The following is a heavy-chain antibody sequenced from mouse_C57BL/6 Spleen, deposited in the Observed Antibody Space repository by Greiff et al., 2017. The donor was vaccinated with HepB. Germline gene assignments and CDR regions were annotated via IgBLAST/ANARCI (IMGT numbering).Heavy chain of an antibody. Sequence: EVQLQQSGPGLVKPSQSLSLTCSVTGYSITSGYYWNWIRQSPGNNLEWMGYISNDGSNNYNPSLKNRITITRDTSKNKFFLKLNSVTAEDTATYYCARVRGVYYGAWFAYWGQGTLVTVSA. CDR1: GYSITSGYY. CDR3: ARVRGVYYGAWFAY. V-gene: IGHV3-6*01. D-gene: IGHD1-1*01. J-gene: IGHJ3*01. CDR2: ISNDGSN.